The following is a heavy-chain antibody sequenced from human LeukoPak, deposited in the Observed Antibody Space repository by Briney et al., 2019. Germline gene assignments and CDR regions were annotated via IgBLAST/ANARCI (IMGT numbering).Heavy chain of an antibody. D-gene: IGHD3-22*01. CDR1: GYTFTSYG. CDR3: ARAGPYDSNGYRRL. Sequence: ASVKVSCKASGYTFTSYGISWVRQAPGQGLEWMGWISPYNGNTNTNYAQKFQDRVTMTTDTPTTTSYMELRSLRSDDTAVYYCARAGPYDSNGYRRLWGQGTLITVSS. CDR2: ISPYNGNTNT. V-gene: IGHV1-18*01. J-gene: IGHJ4*02.